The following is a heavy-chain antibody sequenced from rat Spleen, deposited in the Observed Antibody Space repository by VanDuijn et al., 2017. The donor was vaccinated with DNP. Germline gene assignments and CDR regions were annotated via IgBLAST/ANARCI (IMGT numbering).Heavy chain of an antibody. CDR2: IRYDGGGT. J-gene: IGHJ2*01. D-gene: IGHD4-3*01. Sequence: EVQLVESGGDLVQPGRSLKLFCAASGFTFSDYYMAWVRQAPTKDLEWVAYIRYDGGGTKYADSVKGRFAISRDNAKSTLYLQMNSLRSEDMATYYCVRWNSGHFDYWGQGVMVPVSS. V-gene: IGHV5-22*01. CDR1: GFTFSDYY. CDR3: VRWNSGHFDY.